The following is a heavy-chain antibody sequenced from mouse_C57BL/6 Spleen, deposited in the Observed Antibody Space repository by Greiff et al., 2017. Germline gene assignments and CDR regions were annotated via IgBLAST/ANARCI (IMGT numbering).Heavy chain of an antibody. CDR1: GFTFTDYY. J-gene: IGHJ4*01. V-gene: IGHV7-3*01. D-gene: IGHD4-1*01. CDR2: IRNKANGYTT. CDR3: ERFLTGPMAMDY. Sequence: EVQLVESGGGLVQPGGSLSLSCAASGFTFTDYYMSWVRQPPGKALEWLGFIRNKANGYTTEYSASVKGRFTISRDNSQSILYLQMNALRAEDSATYYCERFLTGPMAMDYWGQGTSVTVSS.